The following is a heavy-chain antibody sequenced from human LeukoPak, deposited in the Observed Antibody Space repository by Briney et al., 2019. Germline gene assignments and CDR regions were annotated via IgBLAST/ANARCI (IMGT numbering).Heavy chain of an antibody. V-gene: IGHV1-46*01. Sequence: PGGSLRLSCAASGFSFRSYGMHWVRQAPGQGLEWMGIINPSGGSTSYAQKFQGRVTMTRDTSTSTVYMELSSLRSEDTAVYYCARDLDGGGGNNFDYWGQGTLVTVSS. CDR1: GFSFRSYG. J-gene: IGHJ4*02. CDR3: ARDLDGGGGNNFDY. D-gene: IGHD1-1*01. CDR2: INPSGGST.